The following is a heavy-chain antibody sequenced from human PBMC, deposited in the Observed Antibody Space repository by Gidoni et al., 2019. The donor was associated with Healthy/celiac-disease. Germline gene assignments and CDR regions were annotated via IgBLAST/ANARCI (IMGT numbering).Heavy chain of an antibody. Sequence: EVQLLESGGGLVQPGGSLSLSCPAPGFPFSGVAMSWVGQAPGKGLEWVSAISGSGGSTYYADSVKGRFTISRDNSKNTLYLQMNSLRAEDTAVYYCAKRALGGSGSYYYYGMDVWGQGTTVTVSS. CDR1: GFPFSGVA. D-gene: IGHD3-10*01. V-gene: IGHV3-23*01. CDR3: AKRALGGSGSYYYYGMDV. CDR2: ISGSGGST. J-gene: IGHJ6*02.